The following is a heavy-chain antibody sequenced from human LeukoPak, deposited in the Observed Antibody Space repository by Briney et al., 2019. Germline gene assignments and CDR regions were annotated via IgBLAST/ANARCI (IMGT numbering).Heavy chain of an antibody. Sequence: GGSLRLSCAASGFTFSSYEMNWVRQAPGKGLEWVSYISSSGSTIYYADSVNGRFTISRDNSKNTLYLQMNSLRAEDTAVYYCAKVGLVQGYSGMDVWGQGTTVTVSS. V-gene: IGHV3-48*03. CDR3: AKVGLVQGYSGMDV. J-gene: IGHJ6*02. CDR2: ISSSGSTI. CDR1: GFTFSSYE. D-gene: IGHD6-13*01.